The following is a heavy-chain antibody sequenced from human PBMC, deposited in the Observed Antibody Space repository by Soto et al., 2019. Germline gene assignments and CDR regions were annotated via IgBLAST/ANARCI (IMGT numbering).Heavy chain of an antibody. CDR1: GFTFRNYA. D-gene: IGHD4-17*01. J-gene: IGHJ5*02. CDR2: LLRSGSSA. V-gene: IGHV3-23*01. CDR3: AEDAISGDGIWLMDS. Sequence: LRLSCAASGFTFRNYAMTWARQAPGKGLEWVSSLLRSGSSAYYADSVRGRFSISSDTSANSLYLQMDNLRAEDTAIYYCAEDAISGDGIWLMDSWGQGTVVTVSS.